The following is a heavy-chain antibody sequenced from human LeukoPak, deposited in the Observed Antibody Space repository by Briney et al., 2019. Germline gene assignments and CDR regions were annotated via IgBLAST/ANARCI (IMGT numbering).Heavy chain of an antibody. CDR3: ARDAGIAAEPPHDY. Sequence: GGSLRLSCAASGFTFSSYSMNWVRQAPGKGLEWVSSISSSSSYIYYADSVKGRFTISRDNAKNSLYLQMNSLRAEDTAVYYCARDAGIAAEPPHDYWGQGTLVTVSS. D-gene: IGHD6-13*01. V-gene: IGHV3-21*01. J-gene: IGHJ4*02. CDR2: ISSSSSYI. CDR1: GFTFSSYS.